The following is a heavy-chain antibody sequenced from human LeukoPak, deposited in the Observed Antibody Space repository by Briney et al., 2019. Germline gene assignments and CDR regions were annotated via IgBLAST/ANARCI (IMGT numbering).Heavy chain of an antibody. CDR3: ALPYFGAGVDAFDI. J-gene: IGHJ3*02. CDR1: GGSISSDTYY. D-gene: IGHD3-10*01. CDR2: MYYSGNT. V-gene: IGHV4-39*07. Sequence: SETLSLTCSVSGGSISSDTYYWGWIRQPPGKGREWIGTMYYSGNTDYNPSLKSRITISVDTSKNQFYLKLTSVTAADTALYYCALPYFGAGVDAFDIWGQGTRDAVSS.